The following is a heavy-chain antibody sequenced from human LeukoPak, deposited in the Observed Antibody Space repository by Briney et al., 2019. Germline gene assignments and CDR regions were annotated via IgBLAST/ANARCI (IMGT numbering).Heavy chain of an antibody. Sequence: PGESLKISCQSSGYTFTSYWIGWVRQMPGKGLQWMGIIYPGDSDTTYSPSFQGQVTISADKSISTAYLQWSSLKASDTAIYCCARLIVGSSSTGWFDPWGQGTLVTVSS. CDR3: ARLIVGSSSTGWFDP. CDR2: IYPGDSDT. CDR1: GYTFTSYW. V-gene: IGHV5-51*01. D-gene: IGHD6-6*01. J-gene: IGHJ5*02.